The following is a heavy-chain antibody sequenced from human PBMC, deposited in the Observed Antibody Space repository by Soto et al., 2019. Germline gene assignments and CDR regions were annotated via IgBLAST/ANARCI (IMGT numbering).Heavy chain of an antibody. CDR3: ARVLGGMATVPSDY. CDR1: GFTFSSYA. CDR2: ISYEGSNK. V-gene: IGHV3-30-3*01. Sequence: PGGSLRLSCAASGFTFSSYAMHWVRQAPGTGLEWVAVISYEGSNKYYADSVKGRFTTSRDNSKNTLYLQMNSLRTEDTAVYYCARVLGGMATVPSDYWGQGALVTVSS. J-gene: IGHJ4*02. D-gene: IGHD4-4*01.